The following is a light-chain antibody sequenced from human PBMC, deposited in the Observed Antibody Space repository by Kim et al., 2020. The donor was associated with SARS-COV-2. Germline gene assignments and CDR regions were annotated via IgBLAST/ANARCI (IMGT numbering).Light chain of an antibody. CDR3: QAWDSSTVV. CDR2: QDT. CDR1: KLGDKY. Sequence: SYELTQPPSVSVSPGQTASITCSGDKLGDKYVCWYQRKAGQSPVLVIYQDTKRPSGIPERFSGSNSGNTATLTISGTQAMDEADYYCQAWDSSTVVFGGGTQLTVL. J-gene: IGLJ2*01. V-gene: IGLV3-1*01.